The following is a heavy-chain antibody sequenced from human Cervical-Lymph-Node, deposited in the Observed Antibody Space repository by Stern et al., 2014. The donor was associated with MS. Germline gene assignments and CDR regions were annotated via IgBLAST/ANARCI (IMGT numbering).Heavy chain of an antibody. J-gene: IGHJ6*02. D-gene: IGHD2-2*02. CDR2: IIGYNGNT. CDR1: GYTFTSFG. Sequence: VQLVQSGPEVKKPGASVKVSCMASGYTFTSFGISWVRRAPGQGLEWMGWIIGYNGNTHYPQKFQGRVTLTTDTSTSTAHMDLTSLRSDDTAMYYCARGPYCSSTSCYTNGYHFYGMDVWGQGTTVTVSS. CDR3: ARGPYCSSTSCYTNGYHFYGMDV. V-gene: IGHV1-18*01.